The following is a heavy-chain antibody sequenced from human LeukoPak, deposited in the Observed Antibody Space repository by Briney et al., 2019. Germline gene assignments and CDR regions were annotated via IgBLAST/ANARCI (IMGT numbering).Heavy chain of an antibody. D-gene: IGHD6-19*01. Sequence: GGSLRLSCAASGFTFSSFWMHWVRQAPGKGLVWVSRINSVGSSTNYADSVKGRFTISRDNAKNTLYLQMNSLRAEDTAVYYCARERTSGWDAFDTWGQGTLVTVSS. CDR1: GFTFSSFW. V-gene: IGHV3-74*01. J-gene: IGHJ5*02. CDR2: INSVGSST. CDR3: ARERTSGWDAFDT.